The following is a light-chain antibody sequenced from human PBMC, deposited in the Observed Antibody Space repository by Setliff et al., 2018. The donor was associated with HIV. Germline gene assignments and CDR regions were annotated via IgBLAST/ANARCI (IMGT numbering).Light chain of an antibody. CDR3: CSYAGSYTFV. J-gene: IGLJ1*01. CDR1: SNDVGAYDY. CDR2: DVS. Sequence: QSALTQPRSVSGSRGQSVILPCTGASNDVGAYDYVSWYQQHPGKTPKLIIYDVSKRPSGVPARFSGFKSGNTASLTIFGLQPEDEADYYCCSYAGSYTFVFGTGTKVTVL. V-gene: IGLV2-11*01.